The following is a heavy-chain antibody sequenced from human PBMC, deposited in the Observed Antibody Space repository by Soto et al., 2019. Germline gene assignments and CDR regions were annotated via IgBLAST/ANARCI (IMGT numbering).Heavy chain of an antibody. J-gene: IGHJ2*01. CDR3: ARGGSLYWYFDL. CDR2: INAGNGNT. V-gene: IGHV1-3*01. CDR1: GYTFTIYA. D-gene: IGHD1-26*01. Sequence: ASVKVSCKASGYTFTIYAMHWVRQAPGQRLEWMGWINAGNGNTKYSQKFQGRVTITRDTSASTAYMELSSLRSEDTAVYYCARGGSLYWYFDLCGRGTLVTVSS.